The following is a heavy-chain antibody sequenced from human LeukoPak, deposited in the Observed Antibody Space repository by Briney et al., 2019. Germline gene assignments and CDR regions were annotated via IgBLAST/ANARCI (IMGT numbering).Heavy chain of an antibody. J-gene: IGHJ6*02. CDR3: ARDLRGYSYYYGMDV. D-gene: IGHD5-12*01. CDR2: INPSGGST. V-gene: IGHV1-46*01. CDR1: GYTFTSYY. Sequence: ASVKVSCKASGYTFTSYYMHWVRQAPGQGLEWMGIINPSGGSTSYAQKFQGRVTMTRDTTTSTVYMELSSLRSEDTAVYYCARDLRGYSYYYGMDVWGQGTTVTVSS.